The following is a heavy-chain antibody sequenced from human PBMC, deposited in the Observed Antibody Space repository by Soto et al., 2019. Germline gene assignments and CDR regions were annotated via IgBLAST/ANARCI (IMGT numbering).Heavy chain of an antibody. V-gene: IGHV4-59*01. Sequence: QVQLQESGPGLVKPSETLSLTCTVSGGSISSYYWSWIRQPPGKGLEWIGYIYYSGSTNYNPSLKSRVTISVDTSKNQFSLKLSSVTAADTAVYYCARAPTVLDLGQLASIAVAGTEYGMDVWGQGTTVTVSS. D-gene: IGHD6-19*01. CDR1: GGSISSYY. CDR2: IYYSGST. J-gene: IGHJ6*02. CDR3: ARAPTVLDLGQLASIAVAGTEYGMDV.